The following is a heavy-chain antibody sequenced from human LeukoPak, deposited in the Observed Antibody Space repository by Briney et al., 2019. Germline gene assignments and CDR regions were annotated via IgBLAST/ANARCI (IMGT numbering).Heavy chain of an antibody. Sequence: KFGESLKISCKGSGYSFTSYWIGWVRQMPGKGLEWMGIIYPGDSDTRYSPSFQGQVTISADKSISTAYLQWSSLKASDTAMYYCARHCSGYSSRATLSTDWFDPWGQGTLVTVSS. CDR2: IYPGDSDT. V-gene: IGHV5-51*01. CDR3: ARHCSGYSSRATLSTDWFDP. J-gene: IGHJ5*02. D-gene: IGHD6-13*01. CDR1: GYSFTSYW.